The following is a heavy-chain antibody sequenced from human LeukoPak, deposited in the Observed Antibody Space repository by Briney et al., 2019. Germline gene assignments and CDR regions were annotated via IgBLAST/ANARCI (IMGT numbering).Heavy chain of an antibody. CDR1: GYTFTSYD. CDR3: ARYWNGDFDY. Sequence: ASVKVSCKACGYTFTSYDMYWVRQAPGQGLEWMGIINPSGGSTNYAQKFQGRVTMTRDTSTSTVYMELSSLRSEDTAVYYCARYWNGDFDYWGQGTLVTVSP. V-gene: IGHV1-46*03. J-gene: IGHJ4*02. D-gene: IGHD1-1*01. CDR2: INPSGGST.